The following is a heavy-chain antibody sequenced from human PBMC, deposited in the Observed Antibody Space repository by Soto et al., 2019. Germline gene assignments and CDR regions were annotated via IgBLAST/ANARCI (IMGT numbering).Heavy chain of an antibody. J-gene: IGHJ4*02. CDR2: MSYDGSEK. CDR1: GFTFSSYG. V-gene: IGHV3-30*18. D-gene: IGHD3-16*02. CDR3: VKEIYEYVWGTYRSAFDY. Sequence: HPGGSLRLSCAASGFTFSSYGMHWVRQAPGKGLEWAAVMSYDGSEKYHADSVKGRFTISRDNSKKTLYLQMNSLRAEDTAVYYCVKEIYEYVWGTYRSAFDYWGQGTLVTVSS.